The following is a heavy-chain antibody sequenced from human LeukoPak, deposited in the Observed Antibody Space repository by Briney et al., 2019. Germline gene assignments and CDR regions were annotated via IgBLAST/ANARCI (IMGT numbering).Heavy chain of an antibody. D-gene: IGHD2-2*01. CDR2: INPNSGGT. CDR3: ARDVQGIVVVPAAFDY. CDR1: GYTFTGYY. Sequence: ASVKVSCKASGYTFTGYYMHWVRQAPGQGLEWMGWINPNSGGTNYAQKFQGRVTMTRDTSISTAYMELSRLRSDDTAVYYCARDVQGIVVVPAAFDYWGQGTLVTVTS. V-gene: IGHV1-2*02. J-gene: IGHJ4*02.